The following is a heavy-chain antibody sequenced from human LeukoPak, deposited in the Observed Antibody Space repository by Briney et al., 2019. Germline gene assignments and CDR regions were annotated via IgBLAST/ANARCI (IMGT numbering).Heavy chain of an antibody. V-gene: IGHV3-20*04. CDR2: INWNGDST. Sequence: GGSLRLSCAASGFTFDDYGMSWVRQAPGKGLEWVSAINWNGDSTGYADSVKGRFTISRDNAKNSLYLQMSSLRAEDTALYYCARDRSDSFDYWGQGTLVTVSS. J-gene: IGHJ4*02. CDR3: ARDRSDSFDY. CDR1: GFTFDDYG.